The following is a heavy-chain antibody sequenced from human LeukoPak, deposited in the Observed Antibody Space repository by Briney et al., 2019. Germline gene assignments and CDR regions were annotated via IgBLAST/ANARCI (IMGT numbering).Heavy chain of an antibody. V-gene: IGHV3-7*01. D-gene: IGHD6-13*01. CDR3: ARHLAATGSY. J-gene: IGHJ4*02. CDR2: IKEDGSEK. CDR1: GFTFSNYW. Sequence: GGSLRLSCAASGFTFSNYWMSWVRQAPGKGLEWVANIKEDGSEKFYVDSVKGRFTISRDNAKNSLYLQMNSLRTEDTAVYYCARHLAATGSYWGQGTLVTVSS.